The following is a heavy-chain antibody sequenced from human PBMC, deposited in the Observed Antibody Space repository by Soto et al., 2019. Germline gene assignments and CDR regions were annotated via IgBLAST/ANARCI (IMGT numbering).Heavy chain of an antibody. CDR1: GFTFSYYG. D-gene: IGHD6-19*01. CDR3: AFARGQVSRRLVDPFDS. CDR2: ISFDGSKK. J-gene: IGHJ4*02. V-gene: IGHV3-30*03. Sequence: GGSLRLSCVGSGFTFSYYGMHWVRQGPGKGLEWVAVISFDGSKKYYRDSVKGRFTISRDNSKNTLYLQMNSLRVEDTAVYYCAFARGQVSRRLVDPFDSWGQGTLVTVSS.